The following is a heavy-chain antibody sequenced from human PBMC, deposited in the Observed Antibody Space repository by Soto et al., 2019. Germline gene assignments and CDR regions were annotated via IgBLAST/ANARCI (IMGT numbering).Heavy chain of an antibody. Sequence: ASVKVSCKASGYTFTGYYMHWVRQAPGQGLEWMGWINPNSGGTNYAQKFQGWVTMTRDTSISTAYMELSRLRSDDTAVYYCASKSSLDWYFLDYWRQRAQVSVTS. CDR1: GYTFTGYY. D-gene: IGHD3-9*01. CDR3: ASKSSLDWYFLDY. J-gene: IGHJ4*02. CDR2: INPNSGGT. V-gene: IGHV1-2*04.